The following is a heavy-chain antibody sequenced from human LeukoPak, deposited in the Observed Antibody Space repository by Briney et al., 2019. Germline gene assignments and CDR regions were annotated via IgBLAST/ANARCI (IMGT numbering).Heavy chain of an antibody. CDR1: GYTFTSYY. V-gene: IGHV1-46*03. CDR2: INPSGGST. J-gene: IGHJ5*02. D-gene: IGHD3-3*01. Sequence: ASVKVSCKASGYTFTSYYMHWVRQAPGQGLEWMGIINPSGGSTGYAQKFQGRVTMTRDTSTSTVYMELSSLRSEDTAVYYCARDSGLRFLEWLFDPWGQGTLVTVSS. CDR3: ARDSGLRFLEWLFDP.